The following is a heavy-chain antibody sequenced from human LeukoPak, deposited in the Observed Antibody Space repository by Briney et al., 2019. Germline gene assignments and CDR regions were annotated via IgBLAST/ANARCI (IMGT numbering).Heavy chain of an antibody. CDR1: GFTFSSYA. D-gene: IGHD4-17*01. J-gene: IGHJ3*01. CDR3: TKDQYEHMTTVTGR. CDR2: ISGSGGST. Sequence: GGSLRLSCAASGFTFSSYAMSWVRQAPGKGLEWVSAISGSGGSTYYADSVKGRFTISRDNSKNTLYLQMNSLRAEDTAVYYCTKDQYEHMTTVTGRWGQGTMVTVSS. V-gene: IGHV3-23*01.